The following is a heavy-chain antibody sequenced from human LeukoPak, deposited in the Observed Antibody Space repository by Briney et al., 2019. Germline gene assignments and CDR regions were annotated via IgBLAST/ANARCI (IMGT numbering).Heavy chain of an antibody. CDR2: ISGGGRST. CDR3: ARERYFDY. CDR1: GFTFSTCA. Sequence: PGGSLRLSCAASGFTFSTCAMSWVRQAPGKGLEWVSTISGGGRSTDYADSVKGHFTISRDNSKNTLYLQMNSLRAEGTAVYYCARERYFDYWGQGTLVTVSS. V-gene: IGHV3-23*01. J-gene: IGHJ4*02.